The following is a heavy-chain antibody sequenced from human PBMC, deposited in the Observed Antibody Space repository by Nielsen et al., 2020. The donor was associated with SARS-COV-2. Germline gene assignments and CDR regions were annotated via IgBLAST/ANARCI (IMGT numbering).Heavy chain of an antibody. J-gene: IGHJ6*03. CDR3: ARQYQLPGYYYYMDV. Sequence: SETLSLTCAVYGWSFSGYYWSWIRQPPGKGLEWIGYIYYSGSTNYNPSLKSRVTISVDTSKNQFSLKLSSVTAADTAVYYCARQYQLPGYYYYMDVWGKGTTVTVSS. CDR1: GWSFSGYY. V-gene: IGHV4-59*08. D-gene: IGHD2-2*01. CDR2: IYYSGST.